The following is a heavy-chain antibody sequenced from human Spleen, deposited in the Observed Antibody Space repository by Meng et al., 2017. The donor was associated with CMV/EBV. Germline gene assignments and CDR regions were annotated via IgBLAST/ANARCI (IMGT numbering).Heavy chain of an antibody. CDR1: GGSISISTW. CDR2: IYHSGGT. Sequence: QMQLQESGPGLLKPSGTLSLTCAFSGGSISISTWWSWVRQPPGKGLEWIGEIYHSGGTNYNPSLRGRVTISLDKSKNQFSPTLRSVTAADTAVYYCARDPYATGWAGWGQGTLVTVSS. CDR3: ARDPYATGWAG. V-gene: IGHV4-4*02. D-gene: IGHD6-19*01. J-gene: IGHJ4*02.